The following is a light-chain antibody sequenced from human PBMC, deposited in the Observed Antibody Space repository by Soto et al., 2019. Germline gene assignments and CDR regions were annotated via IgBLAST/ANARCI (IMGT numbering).Light chain of an antibody. Sequence: EIVLTQSPATLSLSPGERATLSCRASQSVSSYLAWYQQKPGQAPRLLIYDASNRATGIPARFSGSGSGTDFTLNISSLEPEDYAVYYCQQRSGTFGQGTRLEIK. CDR3: QQRSGT. CDR2: DAS. J-gene: IGKJ5*01. CDR1: QSVSSY. V-gene: IGKV3-11*01.